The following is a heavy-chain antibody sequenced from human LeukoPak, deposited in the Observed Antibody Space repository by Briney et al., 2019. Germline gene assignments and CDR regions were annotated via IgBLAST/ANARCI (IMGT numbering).Heavy chain of an antibody. CDR2: IRGRADTT. V-gene: IGHV3-48*01. CDR1: GFTFSSHW. CDR3: ARTYDYGVGPPGDAFDN. D-gene: IGHD3-3*01. Sequence: GGSLRLSCAASGFTFSSHWMSWVRQAPGKGLEWIAFIRGRADTTYYAGSVQGRFTISGDNADDSVYLQMDSLRVEDTAVYYCARTYDYGVGPPGDAFDNWGQGTLVTVPS. J-gene: IGHJ3*02.